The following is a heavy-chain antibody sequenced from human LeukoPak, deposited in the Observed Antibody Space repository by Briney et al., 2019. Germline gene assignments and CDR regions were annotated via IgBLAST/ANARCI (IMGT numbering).Heavy chain of an antibody. Sequence: GASVRVSCKASGYTFTSYGISWVRQAPGQGLEWMGWISAYNGNTNYAQKLQGRVTMTTDTSTSTAYMELRSLRSDDTAVYYCAREGGDAVVAATDWFDPWSQGTLVTVSS. CDR1: GYTFTSYG. CDR3: AREGGDAVVAATDWFDP. V-gene: IGHV1-18*01. D-gene: IGHD2-15*01. J-gene: IGHJ5*02. CDR2: ISAYNGNT.